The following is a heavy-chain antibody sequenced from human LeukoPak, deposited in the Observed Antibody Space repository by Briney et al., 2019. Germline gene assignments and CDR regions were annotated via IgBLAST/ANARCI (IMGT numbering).Heavy chain of an antibody. CDR3: AKDRPTWPIDY. Sequence: PGGSLRLSCAASGFTVSSNYLSWVRQAPGKGREWVSVIYIGGSTYYPDSVRGRFTISRDNSKNTVYLQMNSLRAEDTAVYYCAKDRPTWPIDYWGQGTLVAVSS. CDR1: GFTVSSNY. J-gene: IGHJ4*02. V-gene: IGHV3-53*01. CDR2: IYIGGST. D-gene: IGHD5-12*01.